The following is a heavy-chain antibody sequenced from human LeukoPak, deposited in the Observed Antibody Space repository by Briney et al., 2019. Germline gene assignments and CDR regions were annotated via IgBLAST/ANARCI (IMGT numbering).Heavy chain of an antibody. J-gene: IGHJ4*02. CDR2: IYYSGST. V-gene: IGHV4-31*03. CDR3: ARDGRMVRGAISGFDY. CDR1: GGSISSGGYY. D-gene: IGHD3-10*01. Sequence: SETLSLTCTVSGGSISSGGYYWSWIRQHPGKGLEWIGYIYYSGSTYYNPSLKSRVTISVDTSKNQFSLKLSSVTAADTAVYYCARDGRMVRGAISGFDYWGQGTLVTVSS.